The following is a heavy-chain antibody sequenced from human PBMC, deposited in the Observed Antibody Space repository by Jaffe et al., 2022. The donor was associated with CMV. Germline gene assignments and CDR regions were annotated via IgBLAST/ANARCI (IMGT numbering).Heavy chain of an antibody. V-gene: IGHV1-46*01. CDR3: ARDTNPPGGDSVPYYFDY. J-gene: IGHJ4*02. CDR1: GYTFTSYY. CDR2: INPSGGST. Sequence: QVQLVQSGAEVKKPGASVKVSCKASGYTFTSYYMHWVRQAPGQGLEWMGIINPSGGSTSYAQKFQGRVTMTRDTSTSTVYMELSSLRSEDTAVYYCARDTNPPGGDSVPYYFDYWGQGTLVTVSS. D-gene: IGHD3-16*01.